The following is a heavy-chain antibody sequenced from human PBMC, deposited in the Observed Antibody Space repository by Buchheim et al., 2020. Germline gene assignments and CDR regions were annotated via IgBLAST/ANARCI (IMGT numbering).Heavy chain of an antibody. CDR3: ARDEHSSSWLPLDY. J-gene: IGHJ4*02. D-gene: IGHD6-13*01. CDR1: GFTFSSYA. CDR2: ISYDGSNK. Sequence: QVQLVESGGGVVQPGGSLRLSCAASGFTFSSYAMHWVRQAPGKGLEWVAVISYDGSNKYYADSVKGRFTISRDNSKNTLYLQMNSLRAEDTAVYYCARDEHSSSWLPLDYWGQGTL. V-gene: IGHV3-30-3*01.